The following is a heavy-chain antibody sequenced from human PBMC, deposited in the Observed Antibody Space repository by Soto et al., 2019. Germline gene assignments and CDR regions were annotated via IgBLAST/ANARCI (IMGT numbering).Heavy chain of an antibody. CDR1: GFTFSSYA. Sequence: GGSLRLSCAASGFTFSSYAVSWARQTPGKGLEWVSTISASGAYTYYADSVKGRFTISRDNSKNTLYLQMRSLRAGDTATYYCAKEVIAARPYYFDYWGQGTLVTVPQ. V-gene: IGHV3-23*01. CDR2: ISASGAYT. CDR3: AKEVIAARPYYFDY. D-gene: IGHD6-6*01. J-gene: IGHJ4*02.